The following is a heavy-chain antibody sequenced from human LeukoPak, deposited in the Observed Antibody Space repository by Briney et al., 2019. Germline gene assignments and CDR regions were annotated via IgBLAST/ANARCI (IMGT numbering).Heavy chain of an antibody. J-gene: IGHJ4*02. V-gene: IGHV3-23*01. CDR3: ARDLSENYSIDY. Sequence: GGSLRLSCAASGFRFSSYAMSWVRQAPGKGLEWVSAISGSGVSTYYADSVKGRFTVSRDNSKNTLFLQMNSLRTEDAAVYYCARDLSENYSIDYWGQGTLVTVSS. D-gene: IGHD2-21*01. CDR2: ISGSGVST. CDR1: GFRFSSYA.